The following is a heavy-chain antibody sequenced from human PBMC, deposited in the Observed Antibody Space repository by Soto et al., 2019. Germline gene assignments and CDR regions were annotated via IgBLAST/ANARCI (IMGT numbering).Heavy chain of an antibody. CDR2: ISYDGSNK. V-gene: IGHV3-30*18. CDR3: AKDSSRGYDYLFDY. Sequence: GGSLRLSCAASGFTFSSYGMHWVRQAPGKGLEWVAVISYDGSNKYYADSVKGRFTISRDNSKNTLYLQMNSLRAEDTAVYYCAKDSSRGYDYLFDYWGQGTLVTVSS. D-gene: IGHD5-12*01. CDR1: GFTFSSYG. J-gene: IGHJ4*02.